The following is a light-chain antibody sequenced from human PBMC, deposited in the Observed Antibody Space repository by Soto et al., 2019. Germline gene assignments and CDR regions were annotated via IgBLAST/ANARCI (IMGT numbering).Light chain of an antibody. V-gene: IGLV1-44*01. CDR2: SND. CDR3: AAWDDSLNGWV. CDR1: SSNIGTIT. J-gene: IGLJ3*02. Sequence: QSVLTQPPSASGTPGQRVTISCSGSSSNIGTITLSWYQQLPGTAPKLLIYSNDQRPSGVPDRFSGSKSGTSASLAISGLQSEDEADYYCAAWDDSLNGWVFGGGTQLTVL.